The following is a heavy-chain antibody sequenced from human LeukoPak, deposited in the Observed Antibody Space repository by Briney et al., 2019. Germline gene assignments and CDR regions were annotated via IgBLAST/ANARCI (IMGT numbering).Heavy chain of an antibody. D-gene: IGHD3-22*01. V-gene: IGHV4-34*01. CDR3: ARGPMEDYYDSSGYSPGAFDI. Sequence: SETLSLTCAVYGGSFSGYYWSWIRQPPGKGLEWIGEINHSGSTNYNPSLKSRVTISVDTSKNQFSLKLSSVTAADTAVYYCARGPMEDYYDSSGYSPGAFDIWGQGTMVTVSS. J-gene: IGHJ3*02. CDR1: GGSFSGYY. CDR2: INHSGST.